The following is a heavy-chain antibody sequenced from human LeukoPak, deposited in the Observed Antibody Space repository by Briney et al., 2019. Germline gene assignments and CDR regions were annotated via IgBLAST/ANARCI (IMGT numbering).Heavy chain of an antibody. CDR3: ARVLYCSRTSCNVLDY. CDR2: IWYDGSNK. CDR1: GFTFSSYG. D-gene: IGHD2-2*01. Sequence: GRSLRLSCAASGFTFSSYGMHWVRQAPGKGLEWVAVIWYDGSNKYYADSVKGRFTISRDNSKNTLYLQMNSLRAEDTAVYYCARVLYCSRTSCNVLDYWGQGTLVTVSS. J-gene: IGHJ4*02. V-gene: IGHV3-33*01.